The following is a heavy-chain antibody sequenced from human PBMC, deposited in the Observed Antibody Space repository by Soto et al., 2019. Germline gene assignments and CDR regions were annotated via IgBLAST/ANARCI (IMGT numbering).Heavy chain of an antibody. D-gene: IGHD3-16*01. CDR2: ISTTSGFT. Sequence: GGSLRLSCAASGFTFSSYSMSWIRQAPGKGLEWVSYISTTSGFTKYADSVKGRFTISRDNAKNSLYLQMNSLRAEDTAVYYCARGLFAGVWGQGTTVTVSS. CDR3: ARGLFAGV. J-gene: IGHJ6*02. V-gene: IGHV3-11*05. CDR1: GFTFSSYS.